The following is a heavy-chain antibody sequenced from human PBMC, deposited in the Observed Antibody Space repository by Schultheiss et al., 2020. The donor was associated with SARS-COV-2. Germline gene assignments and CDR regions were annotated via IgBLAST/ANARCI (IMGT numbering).Heavy chain of an antibody. V-gene: IGHV4-59*12. D-gene: IGHD6-13*01. CDR3: ARDGRQAAAGTSY. CDR2: IYYSGST. J-gene: IGHJ4*02. Sequence: SQTLSLTCTVSGGSISSYYWSWIRQPPGKGLEWIGYIYYSGSTNYNPSLKSRVTMSVDTSKNQFSLKVSSVTAADRAVYYCARDGRQAAAGTSYWGQGTLVTVSS. CDR1: GGSISSYY.